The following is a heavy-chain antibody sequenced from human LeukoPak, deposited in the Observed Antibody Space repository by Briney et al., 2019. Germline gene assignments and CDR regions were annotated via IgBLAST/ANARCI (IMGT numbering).Heavy chain of an antibody. J-gene: IGHJ4*02. V-gene: IGHV4-61*02. CDR3: ARASYSYDINGWVPFDY. D-gene: IGHD3-22*01. CDR1: GNSISSGDNY. Sequence: PSETLSLTCTVSGNSISSGDNYWSWIPQPAGKGPEWIGRIYTSGSTNYNPSLKSRVTISGDTSKNQFSLRLSSVTAADTAVYYCARASYSYDINGWVPFDYWGQGTLVTVSS. CDR2: IYTSGST.